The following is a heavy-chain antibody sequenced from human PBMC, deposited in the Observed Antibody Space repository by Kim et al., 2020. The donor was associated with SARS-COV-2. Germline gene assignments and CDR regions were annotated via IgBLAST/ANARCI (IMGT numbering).Heavy chain of an antibody. CDR2: ISSSGSTI. D-gene: IGHD3-22*01. CDR1: GFTFSSYE. Sequence: GGSLRLSCAASGFTFSSYEMNWVRQAPGKGLEWVSYISSSGSTIYYADSVKGRFTISRDNAKNSLYLQMNSLRAEDTAVYYCASFTMIVGFDYWGQGTLVTVSS. CDR3: ASFTMIVGFDY. J-gene: IGHJ4*02. V-gene: IGHV3-48*03.